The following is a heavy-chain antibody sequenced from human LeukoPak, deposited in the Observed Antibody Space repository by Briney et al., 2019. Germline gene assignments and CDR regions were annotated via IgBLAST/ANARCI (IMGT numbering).Heavy chain of an antibody. D-gene: IGHD6-19*01. Sequence: GASVKVSCKASGYTFTSYGISWVRQAPGQGLEWVGWISAYNGNTNYAQKLQGRVTMTTDTSTSTAYMELRSLRSDDTAVYYCARDLEGQQWLVRTPFDYWGQGTLVTVSS. CDR3: ARDLEGQQWLVRTPFDY. CDR1: GYTFTSYG. CDR2: ISAYNGNT. J-gene: IGHJ4*02. V-gene: IGHV1-18*01.